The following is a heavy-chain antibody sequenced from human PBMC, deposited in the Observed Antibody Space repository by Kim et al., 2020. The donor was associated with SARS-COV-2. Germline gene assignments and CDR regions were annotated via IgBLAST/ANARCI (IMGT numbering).Heavy chain of an antibody. J-gene: IGHJ3*02. CDR3: ARDVLLWFGNPDAFDI. Sequence: KYSQKFQGRVTITRDTSASTAYMELSSLRSEDTAVYYCARDVLLWFGNPDAFDIWGQGTMVTVSS. D-gene: IGHD3-10*01. V-gene: IGHV1-3*01.